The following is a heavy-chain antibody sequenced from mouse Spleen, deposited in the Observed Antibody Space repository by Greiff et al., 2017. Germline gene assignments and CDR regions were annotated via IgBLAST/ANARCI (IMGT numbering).Heavy chain of an antibody. D-gene: IGHD1-1*01. J-gene: IGHJ3*01. Sequence: VHLVESGAEPVRPGASVKLSCKASGYTFTDYYINWVKQRPGQGLEWIARIYPGSGNTYYNEKFKGKATLTAEKSSSTAYMQLSSLTSEDSAVYYCALTTVVEGFAYWGQGTLVTVSA. CDR2: IYPGSGNT. CDR1: GYTFTDYY. V-gene: IGHV1-76*01. CDR3: ALTTVVEGFAY.